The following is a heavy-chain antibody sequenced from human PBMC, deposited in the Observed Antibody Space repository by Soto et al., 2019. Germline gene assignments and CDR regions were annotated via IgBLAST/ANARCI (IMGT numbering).Heavy chain of an antibody. CDR1: GFSFSSYW. J-gene: IGHJ4*02. CDR2: IKREGDEK. V-gene: IGHV3-7*01. CDR3: ARDEVGGYFYE. D-gene: IGHD3-22*01. Sequence: PGGSLRLSCEASGFSFSSYWMSWVRQAPGKGLEWVANIKREGDEKNYADSVKGRFTISRDNAKNSVNLQMNSLRADDTAVYYCARDEVGGYFYEWGQGALVTVSS.